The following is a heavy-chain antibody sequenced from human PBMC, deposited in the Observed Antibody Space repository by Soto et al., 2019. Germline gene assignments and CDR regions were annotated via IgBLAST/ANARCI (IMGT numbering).Heavy chain of an antibody. J-gene: IGHJ6*02. Sequence: QVQLVQSGAEVKKPGASVKVSCKAFGYTFTIYYIHWVRQAPGQGLEWMGVINTSGGSPTYAQKFQHRVTMTRDTFTRTVYMELSGIRSEDPAVYYCARGGRLSDYYYYYGMVVLGQGTTVTASS. V-gene: IGHV1-46*01. CDR3: ARGGRLSDYYYYYGMVV. D-gene: IGHD6-25*01. CDR1: GYTFTIYY. CDR2: INTSGGSP.